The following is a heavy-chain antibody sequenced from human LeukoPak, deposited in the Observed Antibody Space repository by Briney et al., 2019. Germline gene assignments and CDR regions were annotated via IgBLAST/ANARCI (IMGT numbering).Heavy chain of an antibody. D-gene: IGHD3-22*01. CDR1: GFTFSSYA. CDR2: ISYDGSNK. J-gene: IGHJ4*02. Sequence: GSLRLSCAASGFTFSSYAMHWVRQAPGKGLEWVAVISYDGSNKYYADSVKGRFTISRDNSKNTLYLQMNSLRAEDTAVYYCAKVNTYYYDSSSDYWGQGTLVTVSS. CDR3: AKVNTYYYDSSSDY. V-gene: IGHV3-30-3*01.